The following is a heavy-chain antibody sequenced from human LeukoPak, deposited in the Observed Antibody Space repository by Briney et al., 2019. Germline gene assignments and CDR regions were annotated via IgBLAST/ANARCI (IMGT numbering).Heavy chain of an antibody. CDR1: GFTFSSYE. D-gene: IGHD6-19*01. V-gene: IGHV3-23*01. CDR3: AKRFSSGWRYAFDI. CDR2: ISVSGGST. Sequence: GGSLRLSCAASGFTFSSYELNWVRQAPGEGLEWISAISVSGGSTYYADSVKGRFTISRDNSKNTLFLQMNSLRAEDTAIYYCAKRFSSGWRYAFDIWGQGTMVTVSS. J-gene: IGHJ3*02.